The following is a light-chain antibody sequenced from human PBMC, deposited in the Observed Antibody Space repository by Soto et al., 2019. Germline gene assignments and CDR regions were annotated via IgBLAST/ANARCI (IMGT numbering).Light chain of an antibody. J-gene: IGKJ2*01. Sequence: DIQMTQSPSTLSASVGDRVTITCRASQSVSSWLAWYHQKPGKAPKLLIYKAASLESGVPSRFSGSGSGTEFTLTISSLQPDDFANYYCQQYNSYPYTFGQGTKLEI. CDR1: QSVSSW. V-gene: IGKV1-5*03. CDR2: KAA. CDR3: QQYNSYPYT.